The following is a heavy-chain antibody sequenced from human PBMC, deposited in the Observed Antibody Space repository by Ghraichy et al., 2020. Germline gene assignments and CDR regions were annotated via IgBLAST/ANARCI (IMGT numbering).Heavy chain of an antibody. V-gene: IGHV1-69*13. CDR1: GGTFSSYA. J-gene: IGHJ4*02. D-gene: IGHD3-16*02. CDR2: IIPIFGTA. Sequence: SVKVSCKASGGTFSSYAISWVRQAPGQGLEWMGGIIPIFGTANYAQKIQGRVTITADESTSTAYMELSSLRSEDTAVYYCAGGSKYYDYVWGSYRMYYFDYWGQGTLVTVSS. CDR3: AGGSKYYDYVWGSYRMYYFDY.